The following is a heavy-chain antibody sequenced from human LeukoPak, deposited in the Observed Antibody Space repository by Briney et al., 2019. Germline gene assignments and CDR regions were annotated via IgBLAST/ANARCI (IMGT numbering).Heavy chain of an antibody. CDR3: ARGYGSSWLHS. Sequence: GGSLRLSCAPSGFSFSSQHMNCARQAPGKGREWISYFDGNSGNTHYADSVGGRFTISRDNAKNPLYLQMDSLRVEDSALYYCARGYGSSWLHSWGPGTLVTVSS. V-gene: IGHV3-48*04. CDR1: GFSFSSQH. J-gene: IGHJ5*02. D-gene: IGHD6-13*01. CDR2: FDGNSGNT.